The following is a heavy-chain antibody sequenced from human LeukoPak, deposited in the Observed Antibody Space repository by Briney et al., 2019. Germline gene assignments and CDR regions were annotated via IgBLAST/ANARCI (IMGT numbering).Heavy chain of an antibody. CDR3: AREVAVGIGAYNY. V-gene: IGHV3-21*01. CDR2: ISSSSSYI. Sequence: GGSLRLSCAASGFTLSTYTMNWVRQAPGKGLEWVSSISSSSSYIYYADSVKGRFTISRDNAKNSLYLQMNSLRAEDTAVYYCAREVAVGIGAYNYWGQGTLVTVSS. J-gene: IGHJ4*02. D-gene: IGHD6-13*01. CDR1: GFTLSTYT.